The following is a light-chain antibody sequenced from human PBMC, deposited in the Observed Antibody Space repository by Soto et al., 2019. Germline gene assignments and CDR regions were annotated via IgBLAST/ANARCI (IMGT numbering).Light chain of an antibody. J-gene: IGLJ3*02. Sequence: QSALTQPASVSGSPGQSVAISCTGTSSDVGGYDYVSWYQKHPGKAPKLMIYEVSNRPSGVSNRFSGSKSGNTASLTISGLQAEEEADYYCSSYRSTTTWVFGGGTKLTVL. CDR1: SSDVGGYDY. CDR2: EVS. CDR3: SSYRSTTTWV. V-gene: IGLV2-14*01.